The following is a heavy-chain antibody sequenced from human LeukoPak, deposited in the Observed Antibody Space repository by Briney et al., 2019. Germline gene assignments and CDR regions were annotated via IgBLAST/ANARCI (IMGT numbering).Heavy chain of an antibody. CDR3: ARDSRYCCGGSCYSFDY. CDR1: GYTFTGYY. Sequence: ASVKVSCKASGYTFTGYYMHWVRQAPGQGLEWMGWINPNSGGTNYAQKFQGRVTMTRDTSISTAYMELSRLRSDDTAVYYCARDSRYCCGGSCYSFDYWGQGTLVTVSS. D-gene: IGHD2-15*01. V-gene: IGHV1-2*02. J-gene: IGHJ4*02. CDR2: INPNSGGT.